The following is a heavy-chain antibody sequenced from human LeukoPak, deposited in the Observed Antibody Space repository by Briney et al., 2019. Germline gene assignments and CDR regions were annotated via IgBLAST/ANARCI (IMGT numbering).Heavy chain of an antibody. V-gene: IGHV3-21*01. CDR3: ARDGSRGNLVTAPDY. CDR1: GFTFSSYG. D-gene: IGHD2-21*02. CDR2: ISTSSSYI. J-gene: IGHJ4*02. Sequence: PGGSLRLSCAASGFTFSSYGMRWVRQAPGKGLEWVSSISTSSSYIYYADSVKGRFTISRDNAKNSLYLQMNSLRAEDTAVYYCARDGSRGNLVTAPDYWGQGTLVTVSS.